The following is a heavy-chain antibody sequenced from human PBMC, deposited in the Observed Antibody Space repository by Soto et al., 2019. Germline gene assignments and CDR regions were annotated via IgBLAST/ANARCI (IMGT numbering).Heavy chain of an antibody. J-gene: IGHJ4*02. Sequence: LRLSCAASGFTFSKYGIHWVRQAPGKGLEWVAVISFDGNNKYYADSVKGRFTISRDNSKNTLYLQMNSLRLDDTAVYYCARGLLEPALSWLCDYWGRGTLVTVSS. CDR3: ARGLLEPALSWLCDY. CDR1: GFTFSKYG. V-gene: IGHV3-30*03. CDR2: ISFDGNNK. D-gene: IGHD1-1*01.